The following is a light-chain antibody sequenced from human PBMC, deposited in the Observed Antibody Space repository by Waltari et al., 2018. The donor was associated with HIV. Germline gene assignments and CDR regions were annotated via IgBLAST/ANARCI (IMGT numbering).Light chain of an antibody. CDR2: DNN. Sequence: QSVLTQPPSVSAAPGQKVTISCSGSSSNIGHTYVSWYQQLPGTAPKLLIYDNNKRPSGIPDRFSGSKSGTSATLGITGLQTGDEADYYCGTWDSSLSAEFGGGTKLTVL. V-gene: IGLV1-51*01. CDR3: GTWDSSLSAE. J-gene: IGLJ2*01. CDR1: SSNIGHTY.